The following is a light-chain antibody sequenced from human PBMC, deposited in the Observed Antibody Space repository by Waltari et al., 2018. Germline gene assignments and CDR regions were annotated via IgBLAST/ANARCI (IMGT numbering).Light chain of an antibody. Sequence: DIQMTQSPSSLSASVGDRVTITCRASQSIGTYLNLYQHKPGRAPELLIYAASTLQGGVPSRFSGSGSETHFTLAISILQREDCATYYCQKSYTTPRTFGQGTKVEIK. V-gene: IGKV1-39*01. CDR2: AAS. CDR1: QSIGTY. CDR3: QKSYTTPRT. J-gene: IGKJ1*01.